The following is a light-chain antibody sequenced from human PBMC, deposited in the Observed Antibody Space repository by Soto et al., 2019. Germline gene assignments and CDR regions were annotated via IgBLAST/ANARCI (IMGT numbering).Light chain of an antibody. V-gene: IGKV3D-20*02. CDR3: QQHSNSPWT. J-gene: IGKJ1*01. CDR2: AIS. CDR1: QSVTSNY. Sequence: EIVLTQSPGTLSLSPGESAALSCRASQSVTSNYLVRYRQKPGQAPRLLIYAISSRAAGIPDRFNGSGSGTDFTLTNTRLEPEDSAVYYCQQHSNSPWTFGQGTRVEV.